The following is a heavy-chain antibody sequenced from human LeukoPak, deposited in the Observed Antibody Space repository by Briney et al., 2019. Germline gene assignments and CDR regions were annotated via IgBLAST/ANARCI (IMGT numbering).Heavy chain of an antibody. CDR3: ASSRRAYYDSSGYSFDY. CDR1: GGTFSSYA. V-gene: IGHV1-69*04. Sequence: GASVKLSCKASGGTFSSYAISWVRQAPGQGLEWMGRIIPILGIANYAQKFQGRVTITADKSTSTAYMELSSLRSEDTAVYYCASSRRAYYDSSGYSFDYWGQGTLVTVSS. CDR2: IIPILGIA. J-gene: IGHJ4*02. D-gene: IGHD3-22*01.